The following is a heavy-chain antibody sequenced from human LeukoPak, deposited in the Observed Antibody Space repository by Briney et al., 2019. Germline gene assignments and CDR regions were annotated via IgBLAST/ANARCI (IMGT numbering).Heavy chain of an antibody. Sequence: GASVKVPCKASGYTFTCYYMHWVRQAPGRGLEWMGWINPNSGGTNYAQKFQGRVTMTRDTSISTAYMELSRLRSDDTAVYYCARGDIVVVPAAMAGGDYWGQGTLVTVSS. CDR1: GYTFTCYY. CDR3: ARGDIVVVPAAMAGGDY. V-gene: IGHV1-2*02. D-gene: IGHD2-2*01. J-gene: IGHJ4*02. CDR2: INPNSGGT.